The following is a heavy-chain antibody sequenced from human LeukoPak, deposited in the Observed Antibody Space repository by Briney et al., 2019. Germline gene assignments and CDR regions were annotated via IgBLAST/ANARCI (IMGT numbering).Heavy chain of an antibody. CDR3: AKERDYFDSSGYSRYFDY. D-gene: IGHD3-22*01. V-gene: IGHV3-30*18. J-gene: IGHJ4*02. Sequence: GRSLRLSCAASGFTFSSYGMHWVRQAPGKGLERVARISYDESNKYHGESVKGRFTISRDNSKNTLYLQMNSLRAEDTAVYYCAKERDYFDSSGYSRYFDYWGQGTLVTVSS. CDR1: GFTFSSYG. CDR2: ISYDESNK.